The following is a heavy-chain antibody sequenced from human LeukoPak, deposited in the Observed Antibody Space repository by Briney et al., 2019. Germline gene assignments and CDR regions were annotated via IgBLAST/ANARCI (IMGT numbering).Heavy chain of an antibody. CDR1: GFTFSSHW. Sequence: PGGSLRLSCAASGFTFSSHWMSWVRQAPGKGPEWVANIKQDGTEIYYVDSVKGRFTISRDNAKNSLYLQMNSLRDEDTAVYYCARQSVVVVPAAMTVGDAFDIWGQGTMVTVSS. CDR2: IKQDGTEI. V-gene: IGHV3-7*01. D-gene: IGHD2-2*01. J-gene: IGHJ3*02. CDR3: ARQSVVVVPAAMTVGDAFDI.